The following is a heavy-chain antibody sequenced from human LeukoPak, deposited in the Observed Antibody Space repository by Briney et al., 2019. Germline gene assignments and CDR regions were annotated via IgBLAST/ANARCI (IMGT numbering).Heavy chain of an antibody. V-gene: IGHV3-21*01. CDR1: GLTFSSQS. Sequence: SGGSLRLSCAASGLTFSSQSMNWVRQAPGKGLEWVSSISSSSTYIYYADSVKGRFTISRDNAKNSLYLQMNSLRAEDTAVYYCARDAIVGATNFDYWGQGTLVTVSA. CDR3: ARDAIVGATNFDY. J-gene: IGHJ4*02. D-gene: IGHD1-26*01. CDR2: ISSSSTYI.